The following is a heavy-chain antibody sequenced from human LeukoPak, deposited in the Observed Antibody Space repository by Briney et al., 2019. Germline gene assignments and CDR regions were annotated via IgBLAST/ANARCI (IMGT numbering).Heavy chain of an antibody. V-gene: IGHV3-53*01. J-gene: IGHJ5*02. CDR2: LFIAGNT. D-gene: IGHD2/OR15-2a*01. Sequence: GGSLRLSCVASGFTVSTNFMSWVRQAPGKGLEWVSGLFIAGNTNYVDSVKGRFTISRDNSKNALYLQMNSLRAEDTAVYYCARYSTSCGWLDPWGQGTLVTVSS. CDR1: GFTVSTNF. CDR3: ARYSTSCGWLDP.